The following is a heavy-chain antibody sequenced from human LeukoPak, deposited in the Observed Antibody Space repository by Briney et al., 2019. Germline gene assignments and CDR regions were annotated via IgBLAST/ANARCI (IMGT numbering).Heavy chain of an antibody. J-gene: IGHJ6*03. CDR1: GFTFSSYS. V-gene: IGHV3-21*01. CDR2: ISSSSSYI. Sequence: GGSLRLSCAASGFTFSSYSMNWVRQAPGKGLEWVSSISSSSSYIYYADSVKGRFTISRDDAKNSLYLQMNSLRAEDTAVYYCARLDRADYSTSPVPYYNYYMNAWDKGTTVIVSS. CDR3: ARLDRADYSTSPVPYYNYYMNA. D-gene: IGHD6-13*01.